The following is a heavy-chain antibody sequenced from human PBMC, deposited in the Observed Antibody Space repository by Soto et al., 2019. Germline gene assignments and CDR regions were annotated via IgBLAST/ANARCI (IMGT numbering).Heavy chain of an antibody. Sequence: QVQLVQSGAEVKKPGSSVKVSCKASGGTFSSYAISWVRQAPGQGLEWMGGIIPIFGTANYAQKFQGRVTITADESTSTAYMELTRLRSEVTAVYYCARYYDSSGGDDAFDIWGQGTMVTVSS. J-gene: IGHJ3*02. CDR2: IIPIFGTA. V-gene: IGHV1-69*01. CDR1: GGTFSSYA. CDR3: ARYYDSSGGDDAFDI. D-gene: IGHD3-22*01.